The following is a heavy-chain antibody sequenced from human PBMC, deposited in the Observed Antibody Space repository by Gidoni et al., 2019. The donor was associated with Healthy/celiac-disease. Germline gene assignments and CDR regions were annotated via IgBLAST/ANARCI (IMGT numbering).Heavy chain of an antibody. CDR1: GGSISSSSSY. CDR3: ASRASAIAVAGIFDY. CDR2: IYYSGST. Sequence: QLQLQESGPGLVKPSETLSLTCTVSGGSISSSSSYWGWIRRPRGKGLDWIGSIYYSGSTDYNLSLKSRVTISVDTSKIQFALTLSSATASDTAVYYFASRASAIAVAGIFDYWGQGTLVTVSS. J-gene: IGHJ4*02. V-gene: IGHV4-39*01. D-gene: IGHD6-19*01.